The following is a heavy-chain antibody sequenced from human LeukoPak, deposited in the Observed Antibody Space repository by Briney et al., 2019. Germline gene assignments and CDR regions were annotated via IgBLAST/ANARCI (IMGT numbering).Heavy chain of an antibody. CDR2: VGSDNKP. CDR1: GFTFSAYA. CDR3: ARDREYGSGWCRAFDI. Sequence: GGSLRLSCEASGFTFSAYAMTWVRQAPGKGLEWVSSVGSDNKPHYSESVKGRFAISRDHSKNTLYLQMNSLRAEDTAVYYCARDREYGSGWCRAFDIWGQGTMVTVSS. V-gene: IGHV3-23*01. D-gene: IGHD6-19*01. J-gene: IGHJ3*02.